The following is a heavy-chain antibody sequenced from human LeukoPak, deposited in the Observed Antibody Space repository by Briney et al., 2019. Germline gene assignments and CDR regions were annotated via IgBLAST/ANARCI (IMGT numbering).Heavy chain of an antibody. V-gene: IGHV3-7*03. CDR2: IRQDGGAK. Sequence: GGSLRLSCTASGFMFNDFWMSWVRQAPGEGLEWVANIRQDGGAKNYVDSVKGRFTISRDNAKKSVFLQMNSLRAEDTAVYYCARKYYDILTGYQGGAFDIWGQGTMVTVSS. J-gene: IGHJ3*02. CDR1: GFMFNDFW. D-gene: IGHD3-9*01. CDR3: ARKYYDILTGYQGGAFDI.